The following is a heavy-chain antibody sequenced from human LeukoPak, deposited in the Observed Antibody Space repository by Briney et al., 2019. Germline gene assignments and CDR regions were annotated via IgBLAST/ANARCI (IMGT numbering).Heavy chain of an antibody. D-gene: IGHD6-13*01. Sequence: GASVKVSCKASGYTFTSYGISWVRQAPGQGLEWMGWISAYNGNTNYAQKLQGRVTMTTDTSTSTAYMELRSLRSDDTAVYYCARDYAKEQQLVLTPWGQGTLVTVSS. CDR3: ARDYAKEQQLVLTP. CDR1: GYTFTSYG. CDR2: ISAYNGNT. V-gene: IGHV1-18*01. J-gene: IGHJ5*02.